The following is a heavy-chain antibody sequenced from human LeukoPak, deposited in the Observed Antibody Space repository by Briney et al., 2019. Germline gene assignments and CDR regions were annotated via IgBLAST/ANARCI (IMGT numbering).Heavy chain of an antibody. CDR1: GGSVSSGSYY. Sequence: SETLSLTCTVSGGSVSSGSYYWSWIRQPPGKGLEWIGYIYYSGSTNYNPSLKSRVTISVDTSKNQFSLKLSSVTASDTAVYYCARRYSSGWFDYWGQGTLVTASS. D-gene: IGHD6-19*01. V-gene: IGHV4-61*01. CDR2: IYYSGST. CDR3: ARRYSSGWFDY. J-gene: IGHJ5*01.